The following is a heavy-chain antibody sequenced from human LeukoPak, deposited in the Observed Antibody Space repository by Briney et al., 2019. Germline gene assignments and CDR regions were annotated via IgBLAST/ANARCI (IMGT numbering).Heavy chain of an antibody. CDR1: GSTVSRYP. V-gene: IGHV1-69*13. Sequence: SVKVSCKASGSTVSRYPISWVRQAPGQGLDWMGGIIPIFGTANYAQKFQGRVTITADESTSTAYMELSSLRSEDTAVYYCARDRPGRYCSTISCYSASPFDPWGQGTLVTVSS. J-gene: IGHJ5*02. CDR3: ARDRPGRYCSTISCYSASPFDP. D-gene: IGHD2-2*02. CDR2: IIPIFGTA.